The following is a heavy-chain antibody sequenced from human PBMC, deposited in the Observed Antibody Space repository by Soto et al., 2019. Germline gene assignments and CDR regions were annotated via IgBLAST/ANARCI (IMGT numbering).Heavy chain of an antibody. CDR1: GYIFTGYY. CDR3: ARSSGGYSYNGMDV. V-gene: IGHV1-2*02. J-gene: IGHJ6*02. CDR2: INPKSGDT. D-gene: IGHD1-26*01. Sequence: QEQLVQSGAEVKQPGASVKVSCKASGYIFTGYYIHWVRQAPGQGLEWMGWINPKSGDTKYAQKFQGRVTVTRDTSISTAYMELSRLRADDTAVYYCARSSGGYSYNGMDVWGQGTTVTVSS.